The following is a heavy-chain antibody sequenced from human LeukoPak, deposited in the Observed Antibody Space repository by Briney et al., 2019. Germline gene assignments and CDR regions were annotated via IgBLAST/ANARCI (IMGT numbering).Heavy chain of an antibody. D-gene: IGHD2-15*01. J-gene: IGHJ4*02. V-gene: IGHV1-18*01. CDR2: ISAYNGNT. Sequence: ASVKVSCKASGYTFTSYGISWVRQAPGQGLEWMGWISAYNGNTNYAQKLQGRVTMTTDTSTSTAYMELRSLRSDDTAVYYCARRYCSGGSCYDRDDYWGQGTRVTVSS. CDR3: ARRYCSGGSCYDRDDY. CDR1: GYTFTSYG.